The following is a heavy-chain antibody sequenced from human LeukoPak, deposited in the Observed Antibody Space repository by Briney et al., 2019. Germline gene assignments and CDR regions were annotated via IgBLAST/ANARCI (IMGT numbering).Heavy chain of an antibody. CDR1: GFTFSSYA. D-gene: IGHD2-2*01. Sequence: AGGSLRLSCAASGFTFSSYAMHGVRQAPGKGLEWVAVISYDGSNKYYADSVKGRFTISRDNSKNTLYLQMNSLRAEDTAVYYCARGGVVVPAAILYWGQGTLVTVSS. CDR3: ARGGVVVPAAILY. J-gene: IGHJ4*02. V-gene: IGHV3-30*04. CDR2: ISYDGSNK.